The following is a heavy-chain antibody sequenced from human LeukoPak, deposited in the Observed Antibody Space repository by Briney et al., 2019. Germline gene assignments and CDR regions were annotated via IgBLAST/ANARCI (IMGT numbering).Heavy chain of an antibody. V-gene: IGHV4-31*03. Sequence: PSETLSLTCTVSGGSISSGGYYWSWIRQHPGKGLEWIGYVYYSGSTCYNPSLKSRVTISVDTSKNQFSLKLSSVTAADTAVYYCARDDSEIIDYWGQGTLVTVSS. J-gene: IGHJ4*02. CDR3: ARDDSEIIDY. CDR2: VYYSGST. CDR1: GGSISSGGYY. D-gene: IGHD5-24*01.